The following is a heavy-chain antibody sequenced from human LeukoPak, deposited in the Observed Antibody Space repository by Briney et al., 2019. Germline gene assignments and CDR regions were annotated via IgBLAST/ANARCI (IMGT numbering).Heavy chain of an antibody. D-gene: IGHD3-22*01. CDR3: ARAYYYDSSGYYSNRYYFDY. J-gene: IGHJ4*02. CDR1: GGSISSGDYY. CDR2: IYYSGST. V-gene: IGHV4-30-4*01. Sequence: SQTLSLTCTVSGGSISSGDYYWSWIRQPPGKGLEWIGYIYYSGSTYYNPSLKSRVTISVDTSKNQFSLKLSSVTAADTAVYYCARAYYYDSSGYYSNRYYFDYWGQGTLVTVFS.